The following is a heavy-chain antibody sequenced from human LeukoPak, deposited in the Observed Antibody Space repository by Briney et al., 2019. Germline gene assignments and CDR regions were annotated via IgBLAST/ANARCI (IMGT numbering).Heavy chain of an antibody. D-gene: IGHD2-21*01. CDR1: GFTFSSYA. CDR3: TRDAYADSATDAFDV. V-gene: IGHV3-23*01. Sequence: GGSLRLSCAASGFTFSSYAMSWVRQAPGKGLEWVSAISGSGGSTYYADSVKGRFTISRDNAKNSLYLQLNSLRAEDTGVYYCTRDAYADSATDAFDVWGQGTMVTVSS. J-gene: IGHJ3*01. CDR2: ISGSGGST.